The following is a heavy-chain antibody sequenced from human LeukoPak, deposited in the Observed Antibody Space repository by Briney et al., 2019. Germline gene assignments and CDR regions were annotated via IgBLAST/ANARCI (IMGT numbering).Heavy chain of an antibody. CDR2: ITGNSATI. CDR1: GFTFNIYS. CDR3: ATPVGALDQ. Sequence: GGSLRLSCAASGFTFNIYSMNWVRQAPGKGLEWLSYITGNSATINYADSVKGRFTISRDNARNSLYLQMNSLRVEDTAVYYCATPVGALDQWGQGTLVTVPS. J-gene: IGHJ5*02. V-gene: IGHV3-48*01. D-gene: IGHD1-26*01.